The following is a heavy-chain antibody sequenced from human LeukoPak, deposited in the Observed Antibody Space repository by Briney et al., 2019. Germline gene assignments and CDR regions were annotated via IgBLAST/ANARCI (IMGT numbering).Heavy chain of an antibody. J-gene: IGHJ5*02. V-gene: IGHV4-59*08. CDR2: IYYSGST. CDR3: ARLSIVVVPAAEVFDP. CDR1: GGAISSYY. Sequence: SETLSLTCTVSGGAISSYYWSWIRQPPGKGLEWIGYIYYSGSTNYNPSLKSRVTISVDRSKNQFSLKPSSVTAADTAVYYCARLSIVVVPAAEVFDPWGQGTLVTVSS. D-gene: IGHD2-2*01.